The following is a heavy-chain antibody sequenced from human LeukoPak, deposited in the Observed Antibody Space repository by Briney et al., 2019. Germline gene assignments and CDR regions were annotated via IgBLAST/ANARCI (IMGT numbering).Heavy chain of an antibody. CDR3: ARTDFDWFLDY. CDR1: GGSITSHY. V-gene: IGHV4-59*11. J-gene: IGHJ4*02. CDR2: IYYSGST. D-gene: IGHD3-9*01. Sequence: SETLSLTCTVSGGSITSHYWSWIRQPPGKGLEWIGYIYYSGSTNYNPSLKSRVTISVDTSKNQFSLNLNSVTAVDTAVYYCARTDFDWFLDYWGQGTPVTVSS.